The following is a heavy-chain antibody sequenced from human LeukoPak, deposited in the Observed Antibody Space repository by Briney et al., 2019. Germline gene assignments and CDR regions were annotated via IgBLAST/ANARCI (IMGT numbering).Heavy chain of an antibody. J-gene: IGHJ4*02. V-gene: IGHV1-2*02. Sequence: GASVKVSCKASGYTFTSYGISWVRQAPGQGLEWMGWINPNSGGTNYAQKFQGRVTMTRDTSISTAYMELSRLRSDDTAVYYCARMSSSGWYGDFDYWGQGTLVTVSS. CDR2: INPNSGGT. CDR1: GYTFTSYG. D-gene: IGHD6-19*01. CDR3: ARMSSSGWYGDFDY.